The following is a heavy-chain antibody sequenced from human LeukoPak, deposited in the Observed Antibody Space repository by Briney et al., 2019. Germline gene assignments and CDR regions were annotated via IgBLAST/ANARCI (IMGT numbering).Heavy chain of an antibody. CDR1: GFTFSSYA. J-gene: IGHJ4*02. Sequence: GGSLRLSCAASGFTFSSYAMSWVRQAPGKGLEWVSAISGSGGSTYYAESVKGRFTISRDNSKNTLYLQMNSLRAEDTAVYYCAKVGYGYFDYFDYWGQGTLVTVSS. CDR2: ISGSGGST. CDR3: AKVGYGYFDYFDY. D-gene: IGHD5-18*01. V-gene: IGHV3-23*01.